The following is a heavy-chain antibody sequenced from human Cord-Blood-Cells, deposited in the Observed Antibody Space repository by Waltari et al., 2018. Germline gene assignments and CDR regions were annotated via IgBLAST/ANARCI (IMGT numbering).Heavy chain of an antibody. J-gene: IGHJ4*02. CDR1: GGSISSGGYY. V-gene: IGHV4-31*03. D-gene: IGHD3-10*01. Sequence: QVQLQESGPGLVKPSQTLSLTCTVSGGSISSGGYYWSWIRQHPGKGLEWIGYIYYSGSTYYNPSLKSRVTISVDTSKNQFSRKLSSVTAADTAVYYCARADSITMVQGVDYWGQGTLVTVSS. CDR3: ARADSITMVQGVDY. CDR2: IYYSGST.